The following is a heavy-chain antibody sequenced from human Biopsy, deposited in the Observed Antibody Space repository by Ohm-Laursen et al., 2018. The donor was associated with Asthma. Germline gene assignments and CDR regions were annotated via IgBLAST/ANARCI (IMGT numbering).Heavy chain of an antibody. CDR2: VNTGNGDT. CDR1: GYNFISFA. D-gene: IGHD3-9*01. Sequence: VSSVKASCKASGYNFISFAIHWVRQAPGQRLEWMGWVNTGNGDTKYSQKFQGRVTITRDTSASTAYMELRSLRSEDTATYYCARTYYDFLTGQVKDVFGVWGQGTMVTVSS. V-gene: IGHV1-3*04. J-gene: IGHJ3*01. CDR3: ARTYYDFLTGQVKDVFGV.